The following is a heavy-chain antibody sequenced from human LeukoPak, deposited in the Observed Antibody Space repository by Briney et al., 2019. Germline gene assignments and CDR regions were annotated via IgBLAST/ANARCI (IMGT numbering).Heavy chain of an antibody. CDR1: GGSISSVY. CDR2: IDSSGIT. V-gene: IGHV4-59*01. Sequence: SETLSLTCTVSGGSISSVYYTWIRQPPGKGLEWIGYIDSSGITNYNSSLNSRVTTSLDTSQNQFSLKLNSVTAADTAVYYCATVASGWYPDYWGQGALVTVAS. CDR3: ATVASGWYPDY. J-gene: IGHJ4*02. D-gene: IGHD6-19*01.